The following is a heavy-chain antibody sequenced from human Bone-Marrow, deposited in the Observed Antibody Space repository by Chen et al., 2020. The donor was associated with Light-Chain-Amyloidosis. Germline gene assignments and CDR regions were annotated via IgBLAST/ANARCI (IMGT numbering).Heavy chain of an antibody. CDR3: ANTGGAVNPYFYYYYMDV. D-gene: IGHD3-10*01. CDR1: GFTFSSYA. CDR2: ISGIGGST. V-gene: IGHV3-23*04. Sequence: VQLVESGGGVVQPGRSLRLSCAACGFTFSSYAMTWVRQAPGKGLEWVSTISGIGGSTYYADSVKGRFTISRDNSKNTLYLQMNSLRAEDTAVYYCANTGGAVNPYFYYYYMDVWGRGTTVTVSS. J-gene: IGHJ6*03.